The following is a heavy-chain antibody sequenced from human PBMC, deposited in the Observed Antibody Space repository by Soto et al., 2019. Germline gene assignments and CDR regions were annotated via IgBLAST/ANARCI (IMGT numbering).Heavy chain of an antibody. CDR1: GFTFSSYG. V-gene: IGHV3-33*01. CDR3: AREKRGGRAFDI. Sequence: GGSLRLSCAASGFTFSSYGMHWVRQAPGKGLEWVAVIWYDGSYKYYADSVKGRFTISRDNSRSTLYMQINSLRAEDTAVYYCAREKRGGRAFDIWGQGTMVTVSS. CDR2: IWYDGSYK. J-gene: IGHJ3*02. D-gene: IGHD1-26*01.